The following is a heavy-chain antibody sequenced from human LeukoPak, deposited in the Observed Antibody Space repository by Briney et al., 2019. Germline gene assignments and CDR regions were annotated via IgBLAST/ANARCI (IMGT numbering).Heavy chain of an antibody. CDR2: IYPGDSDT. Sequence: RGESLKISCKGSGYSFTSYWIGWVRQMPGKGLECMGIIYPGDSDTRYSPSFQGQVPISADKSISTAYLQWSSLKASDTAMYYCARLVALWGSGSYGAFDIWGQGTMVTVSS. V-gene: IGHV5-51*01. D-gene: IGHD3-10*01. CDR3: ARLVALWGSGSYGAFDI. CDR1: GYSFTSYW. J-gene: IGHJ3*02.